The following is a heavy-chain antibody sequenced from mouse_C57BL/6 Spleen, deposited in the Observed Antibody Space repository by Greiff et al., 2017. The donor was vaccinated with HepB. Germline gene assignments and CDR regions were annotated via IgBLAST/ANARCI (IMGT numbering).Heavy chain of an antibody. J-gene: IGHJ4*01. CDR2: IDPSDSYT. CDR1: GYTFTSYW. Sequence: QVQLQQSGAELVMPGASVKLSCKASGYTFTSYWMHWVKQRPGQGLEWIGEIDPSDSYTNYNQKFKGKSTLTVDKSSSTAYMQLSSLTSEDSAVYYCARRQLRLEGDYYAMDYWGQGTSVTVSS. V-gene: IGHV1-69*01. CDR3: ARRQLRLEGDYYAMDY. D-gene: IGHD3-2*02.